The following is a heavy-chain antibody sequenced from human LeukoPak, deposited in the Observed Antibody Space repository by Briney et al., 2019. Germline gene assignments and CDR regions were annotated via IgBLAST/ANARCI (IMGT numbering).Heavy chain of an antibody. CDR2: ISAHNGRT. D-gene: IGHD3-10*01. CDR1: GYTFVSYG. V-gene: IGHV1-18*01. J-gene: IGHJ4*02. Sequence: GASVKVACKASGYTFVSYGISWVRQAPGQGLEWMGWISAHNGRTHYAQKLQGRVTMTTDTSTSTAYMELRSLRSDDTAVYYCARDFRGSGSPSDYWGQGTLVTVSS. CDR3: ARDFRGSGSPSDY.